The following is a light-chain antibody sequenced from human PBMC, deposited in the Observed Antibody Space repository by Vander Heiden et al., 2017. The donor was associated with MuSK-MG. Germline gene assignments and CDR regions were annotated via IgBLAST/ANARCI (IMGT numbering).Light chain of an antibody. CDR2: TVS. V-gene: IGKV1-5*03. Sequence: DIQLTQSPSTVSASVGDRVTITCRASQSLRSWLSWYQQKPGKAPKLLISTVSSLESGVPSRFSGSGSGTEFTLTISSLQPDDFATYYCQQVNSYPRTFGQGTKVEIK. CDR3: QQVNSYPRT. J-gene: IGKJ1*01. CDR1: QSLRSW.